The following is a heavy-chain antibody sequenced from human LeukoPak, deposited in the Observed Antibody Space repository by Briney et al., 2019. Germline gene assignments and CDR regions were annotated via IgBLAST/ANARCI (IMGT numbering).Heavy chain of an antibody. CDR2: ISGSGGNT. V-gene: IGHV3-23*01. J-gene: IGHJ4*02. D-gene: IGHD3-22*01. CDR1: GFTFSTYA. Sequence: GGSLRLSCAASGFTFSTYAMSWVRQAPGKGLEWVSAISGSGGNTDYADSVKGRFTISRDNSKNTLYLQLNSLRAEDTAIYCCAKVDSSGTYMGPLDYWGQGTLVTVSS. CDR3: AKVDSSGTYMGPLDY.